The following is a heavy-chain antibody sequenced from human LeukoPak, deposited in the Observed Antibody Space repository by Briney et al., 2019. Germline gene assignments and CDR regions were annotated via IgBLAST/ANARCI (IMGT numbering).Heavy chain of an antibody. J-gene: IGHJ3*02. CDR3: AHDIVVVPAADEPRSVDAFDI. D-gene: IGHD2-2*01. V-gene: IGHV3-23*01. CDR1: GFTFSSYA. Sequence: GGSLRLSCAASGFTFSSYAMSWVRQAPGKGLEWVSAISGSGGRTYYADSVKGRFTISRDNSKNTLYLQMNSLRAEDTAVYYCAHDIVVVPAADEPRSVDAFDIWGQGTMVTVSS. CDR2: ISGSGGRT.